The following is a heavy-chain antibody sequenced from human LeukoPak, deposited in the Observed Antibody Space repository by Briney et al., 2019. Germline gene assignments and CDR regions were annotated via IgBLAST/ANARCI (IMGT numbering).Heavy chain of an antibody. CDR3: ARVDRLHSYGMDV. Sequence: PSETLSLTCTVSGGSISSGGYYWSWIRQHPGKSLECIGYIYYSGSTYYNPSLKSRVTISVDTSKNQFSLKLSSVTAADTAVYYCARVDRLHSYGMDVWGQGTTVTVSS. CDR2: IYYSGST. CDR1: GGSISSGGYY. J-gene: IGHJ6*02. V-gene: IGHV4-31*03. D-gene: IGHD5-24*01.